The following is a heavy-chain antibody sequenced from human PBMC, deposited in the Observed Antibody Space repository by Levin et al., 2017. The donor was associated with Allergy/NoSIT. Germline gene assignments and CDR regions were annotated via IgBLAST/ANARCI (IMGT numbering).Heavy chain of an antibody. V-gene: IGHV1-8*01. D-gene: IGHD6-13*01. J-gene: IGHJ4*02. Sequence: GESLKISCKASGYTFTSYDINWVRQATGQGLEWMGWMNPNSGNTGYAQKFQGRVTMTRNTSISTAYMELSSLRSEDTAVYYCATGSSWHLGDDYWGQGTLVTVSS. CDR3: ATGSSWHLGDDY. CDR1: GYTFTSYD. CDR2: MNPNSGNT.